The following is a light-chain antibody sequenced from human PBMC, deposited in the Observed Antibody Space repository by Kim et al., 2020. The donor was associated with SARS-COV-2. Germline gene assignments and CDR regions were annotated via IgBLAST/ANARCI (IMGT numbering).Light chain of an antibody. J-gene: IGKJ1*01. CDR1: QSVSSN. CDR3: QQYNNWPRT. Sequence: EVVMTQSPATLSVSPGERATLSCRASQSVSSNLAWYQQKPGQAPRLLIYGTSTRATGIPARFSGSGSGTEFTLIISSLQSEDFAVYYCQQYNNWPRTFGQGTNVDIK. CDR2: GTS. V-gene: IGKV3-15*01.